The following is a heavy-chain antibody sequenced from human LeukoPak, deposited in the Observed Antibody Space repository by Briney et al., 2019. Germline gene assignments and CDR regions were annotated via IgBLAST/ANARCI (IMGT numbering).Heavy chain of an antibody. CDR1: GYTFTSYD. CDR2: MNPNRGNT. CDR3: ALSYRGYYYFDY. J-gene: IGHJ4*02. V-gene: IGHV1-8*01. D-gene: IGHD1-26*01. Sequence: ASVKVSCKASGYTFTSYDINWVRQATGQGLEWMGWMNPNRGNTGYAQKFQGRVTMTRNTSISTAYMELSSLRSEDTAVYYCALSYRGYYYFDYWGQGTLVTVSS.